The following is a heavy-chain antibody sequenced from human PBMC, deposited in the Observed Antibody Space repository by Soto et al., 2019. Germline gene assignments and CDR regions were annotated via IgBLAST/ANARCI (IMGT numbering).Heavy chain of an antibody. J-gene: IGHJ6*02. D-gene: IGHD6-19*01. V-gene: IGHV1-2*04. CDR1: GYTFTGYY. Sequence: ASVKVSCKASGYTFTGYYMHWVRQAPGQGLEWMGWINPNSGGTNYAQKFQGWVTMTRDTSISTAYMELSRLRSDDTAVYYCARGVAGYSSGWTLYYCYGIDVWGQGTTVTVSS. CDR3: ARGVAGYSSGWTLYYCYGIDV. CDR2: INPNSGGT.